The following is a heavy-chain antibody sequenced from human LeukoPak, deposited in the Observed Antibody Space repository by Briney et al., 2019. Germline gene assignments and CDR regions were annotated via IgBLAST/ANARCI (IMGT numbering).Heavy chain of an antibody. Sequence: GGSLRLSCAASGFTFSSSAMNWVRQAPGKGLEWVSSINQISSHIYYAESVRGRFSISRDNAKNSVYLQMNSLRAEATAIYYCARDATQYLRYGYFDYWGPGILVTVSS. CDR3: ARDATQYLRYGYFDY. CDR2: INQISSHI. D-gene: IGHD3-9*01. J-gene: IGHJ4*02. CDR1: GFTFSSSA. V-gene: IGHV3-21*01.